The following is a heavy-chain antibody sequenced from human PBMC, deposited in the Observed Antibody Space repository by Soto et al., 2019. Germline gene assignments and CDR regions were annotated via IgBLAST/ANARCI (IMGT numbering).Heavy chain of an antibody. Sequence: PLVESGGGLVQPGRSLTLSCAASGFTFDYYTMHWVRQAPGKGLEWVSGISWNNVTIGYADSVKGRFTISRDNAKNSLFLQMNSLSAEDTAFYYCAREEGVTAASGWFDPWGQGTLVTVSS. CDR1: GFTFDYYT. V-gene: IGHV3-9*01. CDR3: AREEGVTAASGWFDP. J-gene: IGHJ5*02. CDR2: ISWNNVTI. D-gene: IGHD3-10*01.